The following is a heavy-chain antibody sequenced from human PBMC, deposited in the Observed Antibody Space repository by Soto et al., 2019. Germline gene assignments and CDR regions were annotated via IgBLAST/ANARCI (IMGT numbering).Heavy chain of an antibody. Sequence: EASVKVSCKASGYTFTSYGISWVRQAPGQGLEWMGWISAYNGNTNYAQKLQGRVTMTTDTSTSTAYMELRSLRSDDTAVYYCARVTAILKWELLDPLDYWGQGTLVTVSS. V-gene: IGHV1-18*01. D-gene: IGHD1-26*01. J-gene: IGHJ4*02. CDR2: ISAYNGNT. CDR1: GYTFTSYG. CDR3: ARVTAILKWELLDPLDY.